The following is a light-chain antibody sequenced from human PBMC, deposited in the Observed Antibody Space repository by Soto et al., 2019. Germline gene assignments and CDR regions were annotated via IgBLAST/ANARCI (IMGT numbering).Light chain of an antibody. CDR3: MQALQTLLT. V-gene: IGKV2-28*01. J-gene: IGKJ4*01. CDR2: LGS. CDR1: QSLLHSDGYNY. Sequence: DLVMTQSPLSLPVTPGEPASISCRSSQSLLHSDGYNYLDWYLQKPGQSPQLLIYLGSNRASGVPDRFSGSGSGTTFTLKISRVEAEDVGIYYCMQALQTLLTFGGGTEVEIK.